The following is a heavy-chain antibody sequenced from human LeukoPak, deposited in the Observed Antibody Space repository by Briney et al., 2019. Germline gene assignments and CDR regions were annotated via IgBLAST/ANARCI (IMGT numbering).Heavy chain of an antibody. V-gene: IGHV1-8*01. CDR2: MNPNSGNT. D-gene: IGHD3-9*01. J-gene: IGHJ4*02. CDR3: ARGSVLTGLFDY. CDR1: GYTFTSYD. Sequence: ASVKVSCKASGYTFTSYDINWVRQATGQGLEWMGWMNPNSGNTGYAKKFQGRVTMTRNTSISRAYMELSSLRSEDTAVYYCARGSVLTGLFDYWGQGTLVTVSS.